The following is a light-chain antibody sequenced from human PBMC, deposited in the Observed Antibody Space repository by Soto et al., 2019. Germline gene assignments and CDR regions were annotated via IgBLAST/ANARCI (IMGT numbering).Light chain of an antibody. J-gene: IGKJ4*01. CDR3: IQYNSYPLT. Sequence: DIQITQSPASPSAYVGYRVTVPSRSSQSISTLLAWYQQKPGKAPKLLIDKASNLESGVPSRFSGSGSGAEFTLTISSLQPHDFATYYCIQYNSYPLTFGGGTKVDIK. CDR1: QSISTL. V-gene: IGKV1-5*03. CDR2: KAS.